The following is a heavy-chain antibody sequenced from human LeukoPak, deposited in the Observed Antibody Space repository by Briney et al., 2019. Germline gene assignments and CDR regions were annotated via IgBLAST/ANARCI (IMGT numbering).Heavy chain of an antibody. V-gene: IGHV3-66*01. Sequence: GGSLRLSCAASGFTASSNYMSWVRQAPGKGLEWVSVIYSGGSTYYADSVKGRFTISRDNSKNTLYLQMNSLRAEDTAVYYCARDPHYYDSSGYLKPGFDPWGQGTLVTVSS. CDR3: ARDPHYYDSSGYLKPGFDP. D-gene: IGHD3-22*01. CDR2: IYSGGST. CDR1: GFTASSNY. J-gene: IGHJ5*02.